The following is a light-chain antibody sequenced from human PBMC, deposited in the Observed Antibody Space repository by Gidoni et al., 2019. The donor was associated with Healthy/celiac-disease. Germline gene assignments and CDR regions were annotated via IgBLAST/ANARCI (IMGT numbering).Light chain of an antibody. Sequence: EIVLTKSPATLSLSPGERATLSCRASQSVSSYLAWYQQKPGQAPRLLIYDASKRATGIPARFSGRGSGTDFALTISSLEPEDFAVYYCQQRSNWPLTFGGGTKVEIK. CDR1: QSVSSY. J-gene: IGKJ4*01. CDR3: QQRSNWPLT. CDR2: DAS. V-gene: IGKV3-11*01.